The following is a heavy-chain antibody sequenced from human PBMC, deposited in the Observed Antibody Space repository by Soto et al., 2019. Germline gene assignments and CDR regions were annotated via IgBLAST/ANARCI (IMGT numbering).Heavy chain of an antibody. D-gene: IGHD3-16*01. CDR2: IYPGDSDT. V-gene: IGHV5-51*01. J-gene: IGHJ4*02. CDR3: ARHYGSIDLFDY. Sequence: GESLKISCKSSGYTVTSYWIGWVRQMPGKGLEWMGYIYPGDSDTRYSPSFQGQVTISADKSISTAYLQWSSLKASDTAMYYCARHYGSIDLFDYWAQGTLVTVSS. CDR1: GYTVTSYW.